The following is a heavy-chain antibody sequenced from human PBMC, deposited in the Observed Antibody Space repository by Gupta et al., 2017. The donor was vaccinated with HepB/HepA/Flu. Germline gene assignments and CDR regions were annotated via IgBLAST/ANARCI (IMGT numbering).Heavy chain of an antibody. J-gene: IGHJ5*02. Sequence: EVQLVESGGGLVQPGGSLKLSCAASGFTFSGSAMHWVRQASGKGLEWVGRIRSKANSYATAYAASVKGRFTISRDDSKNTAYLQMNSLKTEDTAVYYCTRSTGRDGYKRENWFDPWGHGTLVTVSS. CDR3: TRSTGRDGYKRENWFDP. CDR2: IRSKANSYAT. V-gene: IGHV3-73*02. CDR1: GFTFSGSA. D-gene: IGHD5-24*01.